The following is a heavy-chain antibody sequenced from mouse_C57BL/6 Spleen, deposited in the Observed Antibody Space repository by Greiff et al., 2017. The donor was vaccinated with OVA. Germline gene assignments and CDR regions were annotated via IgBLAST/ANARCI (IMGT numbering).Heavy chain of an antibody. J-gene: IGHJ2*01. Sequence: EVKLMESGPGLAKPSQTLSLTCSVTGYSITSDYWNWIRTFPGNKLEYMGYISYSGSTYYNPSLKSRISITRDTSKNQYYLQLNSVTTEDTATYYCARSYYGNYFDYWGQGTTLTVSS. CDR3: ARSYYGNYFDY. V-gene: IGHV3-8*01. D-gene: IGHD2-10*01. CDR1: GYSITSDY. CDR2: ISYSGST.